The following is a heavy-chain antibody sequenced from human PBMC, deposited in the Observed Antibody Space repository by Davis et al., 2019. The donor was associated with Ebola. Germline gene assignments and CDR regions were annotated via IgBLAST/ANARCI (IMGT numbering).Heavy chain of an antibody. Sequence: GESLKISCAAPGFTFSSYWMHWVRQVPGKGLVWVSRINSDGSSTSYADSVKGRFTISRDNVKNTLYLQMNSLRAEDTAVYYCARGNRFCSGDICANWFDPWGQGTLVTVSS. CDR1: GFTFSSYW. V-gene: IGHV3-74*01. J-gene: IGHJ5*02. CDR2: INSDGSST. D-gene: IGHD2-15*01. CDR3: ARGNRFCSGDICANWFDP.